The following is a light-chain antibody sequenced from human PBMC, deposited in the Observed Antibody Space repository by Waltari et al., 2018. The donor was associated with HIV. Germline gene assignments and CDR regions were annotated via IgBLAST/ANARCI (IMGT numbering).Light chain of an antibody. J-gene: IGKJ2*01. CDR2: TVS. CDR1: QSLLDSNDGNTS. Sequence: DIVMTQTPLSLPVTPGEPASISCRSSQSLLDSNDGNTSLDWYFQKPGQSPQLLIYTVSYRASGVPDRFGGSGSGTDFTLKISSVEAEDVGVYYCMQHVEFPYTFGQGTKLEIK. V-gene: IGKV2-40*01. CDR3: MQHVEFPYT.